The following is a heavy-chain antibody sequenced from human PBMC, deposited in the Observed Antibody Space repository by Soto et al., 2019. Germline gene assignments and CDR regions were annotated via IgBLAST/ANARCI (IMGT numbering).Heavy chain of an antibody. J-gene: IGHJ4*02. Sequence: SETLSLTCTVSGGSISSSSYYWGWIRQPPGKGLEWIGSIYYSGSTYYNPSLKSRVTISVDTSKNQFSLKLSSVTAADTAVYYCARHRVGAPVDYWGQGTLVTVSS. CDR1: GGSISSSSYY. CDR2: IYYSGST. D-gene: IGHD1-26*01. V-gene: IGHV4-39*01. CDR3: ARHRVGAPVDY.